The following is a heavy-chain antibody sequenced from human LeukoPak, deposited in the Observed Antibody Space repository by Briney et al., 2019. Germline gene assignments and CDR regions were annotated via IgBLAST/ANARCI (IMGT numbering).Heavy chain of an antibody. CDR3: AKNRPLSAFDI. V-gene: IGHV3-23*01. D-gene: IGHD2/OR15-2a*01. Sequence: PGGSLRLSCAASGFTFSSHAMSWVRQAPGKGLEWVSSISGSGANTYYADSVKGRFTISRDNSKNALYVLMNSLRAEDTAVYYCAKNRPLSAFDIWGQGTMVTVSS. CDR2: ISGSGANT. J-gene: IGHJ3*02. CDR1: GFTFSSHA.